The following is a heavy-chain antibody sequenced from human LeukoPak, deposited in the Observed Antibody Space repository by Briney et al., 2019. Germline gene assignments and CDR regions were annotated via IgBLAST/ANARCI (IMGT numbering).Heavy chain of an antibody. Sequence: GESLKISCKASGYSFTSYWIGWVRQMPGKGLEWMGIIDPSDSETRYTPSFQGQVTISADKSLSTAYLQWNSLKASDAAMYYCARQTSMGRSGDYWGQGTLVTVSS. V-gene: IGHV5-51*01. CDR1: GYSFTSYW. CDR3: ARQTSMGRSGDY. D-gene: IGHD7-27*01. CDR2: IDPSDSET. J-gene: IGHJ4*02.